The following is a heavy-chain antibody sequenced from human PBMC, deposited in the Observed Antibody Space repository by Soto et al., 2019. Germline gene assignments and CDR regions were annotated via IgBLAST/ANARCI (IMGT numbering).Heavy chain of an antibody. J-gene: IGHJ4*02. V-gene: IGHV4-31*03. D-gene: IGHD3-22*01. Sequence: QVQLQESGPGLVKPSQTLSLTCTVSGGSISSGGYYWSWIRQHPGKGLEWIGYIYYSGSTYYNPSLKSRVTISVDTSKNQVSLKLSAVTAADTAVYYCAREDYDSSGYYSNFDYWGQGTLVTVSS. CDR1: GGSISSGGYY. CDR2: IYYSGST. CDR3: AREDYDSSGYYSNFDY.